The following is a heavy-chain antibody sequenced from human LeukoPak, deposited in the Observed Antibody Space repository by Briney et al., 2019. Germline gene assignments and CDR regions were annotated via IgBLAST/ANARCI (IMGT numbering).Heavy chain of an antibody. CDR3: ARGIVVVPAAMLDAFDI. CDR1: GYTFTGYY. D-gene: IGHD2-2*01. J-gene: IGHJ3*02. Sequence: ASVKVSCKASGYTFTGYYMHWVRQAPGQGLEWMGWINPNSGGTNYAQKFQGRVTMTRDTSISTAYMELSSLRSEDTAVYYCARGIVVVPAAMLDAFDIWGQGTMVTVSS. V-gene: IGHV1-2*02. CDR2: INPNSGGT.